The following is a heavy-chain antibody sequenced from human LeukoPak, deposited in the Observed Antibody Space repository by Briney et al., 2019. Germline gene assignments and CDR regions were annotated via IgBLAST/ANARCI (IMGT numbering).Heavy chain of an antibody. CDR3: ARDRIRFLEWLSYGMDV. CDR2: ISAYNGNT. D-gene: IGHD3-3*01. CDR1: GYTFTSYG. V-gene: IGHV1-18*01. Sequence: TSVKVSCKASGYTFTSYGISWVRQAPGQGLEWMGWISAYNGNTNYAQKLQGRVTMTTDSSTSTAYMELRSLRSDDTAVYYCARDRIRFLEWLSYGMDVRGQGTAVTVSS. J-gene: IGHJ6*02.